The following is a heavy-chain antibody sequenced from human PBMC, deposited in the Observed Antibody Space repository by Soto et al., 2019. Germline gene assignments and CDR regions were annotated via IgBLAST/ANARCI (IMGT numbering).Heavy chain of an antibody. V-gene: IGHV4-59*01. CDR3: ARDSGQRYFDY. CDR1: GGCISSYY. J-gene: IGHJ4*02. D-gene: IGHD1-26*01. CDR2: IYYSGST. Sequence: PATLSLTYTVSGGCISSYYGSWIRQPPGKGLEWIGYIYYSGSTNYNPSLKSRVTISVDTSKNQFSLKLSSVTAADTAVYYCARDSGQRYFDYWGQGTLVTVSS.